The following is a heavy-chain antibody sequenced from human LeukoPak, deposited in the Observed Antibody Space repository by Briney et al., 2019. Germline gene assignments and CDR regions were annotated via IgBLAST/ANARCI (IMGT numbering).Heavy chain of an antibody. CDR1: GFFFSNYW. CDR2: IDSDTYGNTI. V-gene: IGHV3-48*02. Sequence: GGSLRLSCAASGFFFSNYWMSWVRQAPGKGLEWISYIDSDTYGNTIYYPHTVKGRFTISRDNAKNSLYLQMDSLRDEDTAVYYCARDRDYAFDYWGQGTLVTVSS. J-gene: IGHJ4*02. D-gene: IGHD4-17*01. CDR3: ARDRDYAFDY.